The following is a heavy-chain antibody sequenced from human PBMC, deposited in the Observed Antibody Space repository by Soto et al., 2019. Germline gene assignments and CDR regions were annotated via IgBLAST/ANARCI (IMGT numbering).Heavy chain of an antibody. D-gene: IGHD3-10*01. CDR2: ISWNSVRI. Sequence: EVQLVESGGGLVQPGRSLRLSCSASGFTFADYAMHWVRQAPGKGLEWVSGISWNSVRIGYGDSVKGRFTISRDNAKNSVYLQMNSLRAEDTAVYYCARDLGIMVRGVMGYWGQGTLVTVSS. V-gene: IGHV3-9*01. CDR1: GFTFADYA. CDR3: ARDLGIMVRGVMGY. J-gene: IGHJ4*02.